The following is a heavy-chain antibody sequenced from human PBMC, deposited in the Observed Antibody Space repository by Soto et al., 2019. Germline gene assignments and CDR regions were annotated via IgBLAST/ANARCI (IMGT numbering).Heavy chain of an antibody. CDR1: GYSFTSYW. D-gene: IGHD7-27*01. CDR3: ARQPAWGASQLGMDV. V-gene: IGHV5-51*01. J-gene: IGHJ6*02. Sequence: GESLKISCHVSGYSFTSYWVAGVRQMPGKGLEWMGIIYPGDSDTRYSPSFQGQVIMTADRSSDTAYLQWRSLKASDTAMYFCARQPAWGASQLGMDVWGQGTAVTVSS. CDR2: IYPGDSDT.